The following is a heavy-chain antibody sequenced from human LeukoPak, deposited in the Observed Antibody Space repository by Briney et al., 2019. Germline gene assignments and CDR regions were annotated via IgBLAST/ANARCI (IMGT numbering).Heavy chain of an antibody. D-gene: IGHD4-17*01. CDR1: GFTFSSYG. J-gene: IGHJ4*02. Sequence: PGRSLRLSCAASGFTFSSYGMHWVRQAPGKGLEWVAVIWYDGSNKYYADSVKGRFTISRDNSKNTLYLQMNSLRAEDTAVYYCARDHSGDYLSYFDYWGQGTLVTVSS. CDR3: ARDHSGDYLSYFDY. V-gene: IGHV3-33*01. CDR2: IWYDGSNK.